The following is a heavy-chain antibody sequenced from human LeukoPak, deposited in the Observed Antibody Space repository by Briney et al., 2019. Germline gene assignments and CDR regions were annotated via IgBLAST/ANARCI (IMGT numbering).Heavy chain of an antibody. V-gene: IGHV3-74*01. D-gene: IGHD3-16*01. CDR2: TNLHGTAV. Sequence: GGSLRLSCAVSGLSFSNYWMHWVRQAPGKGLVWVARTNLHGTAVDYADSVKGRFTISRDNAKNTLCLQMNSLRAEDTAVYYCASAYTYVRLGDHWGQGTLVTVSS. CDR1: GLSFSNYW. CDR3: ASAYTYVRLGDH. J-gene: IGHJ4*02.